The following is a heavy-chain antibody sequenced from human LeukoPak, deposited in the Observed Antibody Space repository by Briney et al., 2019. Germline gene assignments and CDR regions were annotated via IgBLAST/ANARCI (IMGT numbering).Heavy chain of an antibody. CDR3: ARLQVADAFDI. CDR2: IYSSGAT. Sequence: GGSLRLSCAASGFTVSSNYMSWVRQAPGKGLEWVSVIYSSGATYYADSVKGRFTISRDNSKNTLYLQVNSLRAEDTAVYYCARLQVADAFDIWGQGTMVTVSS. J-gene: IGHJ3*02. CDR1: GFTVSSNY. V-gene: IGHV3-66*02. D-gene: IGHD2-8*02.